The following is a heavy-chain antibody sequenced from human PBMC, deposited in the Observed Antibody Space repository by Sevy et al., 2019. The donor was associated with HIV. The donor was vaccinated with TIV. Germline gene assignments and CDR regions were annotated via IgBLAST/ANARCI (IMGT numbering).Heavy chain of an antibody. CDR1: GFTFTLYA. CDR3: ARVAVEYCTDDCYHRFDY. V-gene: IGHV3-30-3*01. J-gene: IGHJ4*02. Sequence: GGSLRLSCAASGFTFTLYAIHWVRQAPGKGLEWVALISYSGTYKYYADSVKGRFTISRDDSKNTAYLQMNNLRTDDTAVYYCARVAVEYCTDDCYHRFDYWGQGTQVTVSS. CDR2: ISYSGTYK. D-gene: IGHD2-21*02.